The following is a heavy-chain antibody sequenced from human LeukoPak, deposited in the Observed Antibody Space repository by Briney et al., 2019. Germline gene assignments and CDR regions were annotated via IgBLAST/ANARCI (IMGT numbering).Heavy chain of an antibody. CDR3: ASIRADYYDSTGYPQTVDY. CDR1: GVTFSSYS. D-gene: IGHD3-22*01. V-gene: IGHV3-21*01. CDR2: ISSSSTYI. Sequence: KPGGSLRLSCAASGVTFSSYSMNWVRQAPGKGLEWVSSISSSSTYIYYADSVKGRLTISRDNAKNSLYLQMNSLRAEDTAVYYCASIRADYYDSTGYPQTVDYWGQGTLVTVSS. J-gene: IGHJ4*02.